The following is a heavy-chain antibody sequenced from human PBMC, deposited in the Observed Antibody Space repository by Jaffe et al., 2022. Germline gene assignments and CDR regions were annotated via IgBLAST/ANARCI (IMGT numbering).Heavy chain of an antibody. Sequence: QVQLQQWGAGLLKPSETLSLTCAVYGGSFSGYYWSWIRQPPGKGLEWIGEINHSGSTNYNPSLKSRVTISVDTSKNQFSLKLSSVTAADTAVYYCARGQTYYGSGSYYNEPKNFDYWGQGTLVTVSS. J-gene: IGHJ4*02. D-gene: IGHD3-10*01. V-gene: IGHV4-34*01. CDR2: INHSGST. CDR1: GGSFSGYY. CDR3: ARGQTYYGSGSYYNEPKNFDY.